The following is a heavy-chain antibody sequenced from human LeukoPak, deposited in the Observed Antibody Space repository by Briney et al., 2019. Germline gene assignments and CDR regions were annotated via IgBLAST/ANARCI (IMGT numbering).Heavy chain of an antibody. CDR2: ISWDGGST. D-gene: IGHD5-18*01. J-gene: IGHJ4*02. V-gene: IGHV3-43*01. Sequence: GGSLRLSCAASGFTFDDYTMHWVRQAPGKGLEWVSLISWDGGSTYYADSVKGRFTISRDNSKNSLYLQMNSLRTEDTALYYCAKEFVEYSYGTPGFDYWGQGTLVTVSS. CDR3: AKEFVEYSYGTPGFDY. CDR1: GFTFDDYT.